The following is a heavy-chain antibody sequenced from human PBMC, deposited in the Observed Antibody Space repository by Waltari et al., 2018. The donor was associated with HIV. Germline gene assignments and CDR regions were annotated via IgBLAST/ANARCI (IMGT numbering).Heavy chain of an antibody. D-gene: IGHD6-13*01. CDR2: IYYSGST. CDR3: ARHDRDYSSSWYGVEMATRAAFDI. Sequence: QLQLQESGPGLVKPSETLSLTCTVSGGSISRSSYYWGWIRQPPGKGPEWIGSIYYSGSTYYNPSLKSRVTISVDTSKNQFSLKLSSVTAADTAVYYCARHDRDYSSSWYGVEMATRAAFDIWGQGTMVTVSS. V-gene: IGHV4-39*01. J-gene: IGHJ3*02. CDR1: GGSISRSSYY.